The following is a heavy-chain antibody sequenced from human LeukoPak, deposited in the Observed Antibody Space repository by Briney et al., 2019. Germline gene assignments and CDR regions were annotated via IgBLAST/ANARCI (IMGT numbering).Heavy chain of an antibody. D-gene: IGHD6-13*01. J-gene: IGHJ4*02. Sequence: SEPLSLLCSVSGGSLSSSSYYWRWIRQPPGKGLEWLGRIYYSGSTYYNPSLKSRVTLSVDTSQNEFSLDLSSVRAAGPAVHFCARHMKQLPRLVYWGQGTPGTVSS. CDR3: ARHMKQLPRLVY. CDR2: IYYSGST. V-gene: IGHV4-39*01. CDR1: GGSLSSSSYY.